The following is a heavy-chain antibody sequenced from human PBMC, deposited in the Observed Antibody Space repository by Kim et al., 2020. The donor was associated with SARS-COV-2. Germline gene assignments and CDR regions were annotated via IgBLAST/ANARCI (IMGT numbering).Heavy chain of an antibody. CDR1: GYTFTSYA. Sequence: ASVKVSCKASGYTFTSYAMHWVRQAPGQRLEWMGWINAGNGNTKYSQKFQGRVTITRDTSASTAYMELSSLGSEDTAVYYCARFQSGYSSSWWAHWFDPWGQGTLVTVSS. J-gene: IGHJ5*02. V-gene: IGHV1-3*01. CDR3: ARFQSGYSSSWWAHWFDP. CDR2: INAGNGNT. D-gene: IGHD6-13*01.